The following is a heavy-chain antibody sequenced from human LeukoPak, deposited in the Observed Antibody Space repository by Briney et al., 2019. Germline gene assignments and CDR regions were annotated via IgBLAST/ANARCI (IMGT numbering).Heavy chain of an antibody. Sequence: TGGSLRLSCAASGFTVSSNYMSWVRQAPGKGLEWVSVIYSGGSTYYADSVKGRFTISRDNSKNTLYLQMNSLRAEDTAVYYCAKVGSGLIAATIKYYFDYWGQGTLVTVSS. CDR1: GFTVSSNY. V-gene: IGHV3-53*01. CDR3: AKVGSGLIAATIKYYFDY. J-gene: IGHJ4*02. D-gene: IGHD5-12*01. CDR2: IYSGGST.